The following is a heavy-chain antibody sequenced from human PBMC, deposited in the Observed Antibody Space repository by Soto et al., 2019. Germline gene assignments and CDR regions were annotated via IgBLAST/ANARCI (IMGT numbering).Heavy chain of an antibody. V-gene: IGHV3-7*05. Sequence: GGSLRLSCAASGFTFSNYWMSWVRQAPGKGLEWVANIKEDGSEKYYVDSVKGRFTISRDDAKNSVYLQMNSLRAEDTAVYYCARESYILPGYYAFDIWGQGTMVTVSS. CDR2: IKEDGSEK. J-gene: IGHJ3*02. CDR3: ARESYILPGYYAFDI. D-gene: IGHD3-9*01. CDR1: GFTFSNYW.